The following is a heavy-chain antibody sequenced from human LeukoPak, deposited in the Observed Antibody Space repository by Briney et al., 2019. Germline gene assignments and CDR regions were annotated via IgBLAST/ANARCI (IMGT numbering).Heavy chain of an antibody. Sequence: GGSLRLSCAASGFTFTNYWMTWVRQAPGKGLEWVANIKHDGSEQYYVDSVKGRFTISRDNAKNSLYLQMNSLRAEDTALYYCARGIAAGIDFFDPWGQGTLVTVSS. D-gene: IGHD6-13*01. V-gene: IGHV3-7*01. J-gene: IGHJ5*02. CDR1: GFTFTNYW. CDR2: IKHDGSEQ. CDR3: ARGIAAGIDFFDP.